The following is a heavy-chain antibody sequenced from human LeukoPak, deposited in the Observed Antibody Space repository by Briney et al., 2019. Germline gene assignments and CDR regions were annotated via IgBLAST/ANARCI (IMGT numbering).Heavy chain of an antibody. CDR3: ARGAYSSSSAWFDP. CDR2: IYYSGRT. Sequence: PSEGLSLTCTVSGGSISSYYWSWIRQPPGKGLEWIGYIYYSGRTNYNPSLKSRVTISVDTSKNQLYLKLSSVTAADTAVYYCARGAYSSSSAWFDPWGQGTLVTVSS. D-gene: IGHD6-6*01. J-gene: IGHJ5*02. V-gene: IGHV4-59*01. CDR1: GGSISSYY.